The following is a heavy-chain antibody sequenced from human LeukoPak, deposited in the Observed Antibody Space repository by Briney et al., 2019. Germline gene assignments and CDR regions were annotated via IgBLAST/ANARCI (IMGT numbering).Heavy chain of an antibody. CDR1: GGSFSGYY. D-gene: IGHD3-22*01. CDR2: INHRGST. V-gene: IGHV4-34*01. CDR3: ARNSVPSFYSDTSGYFYY. Sequence: SETLSLTCGVSGGSFSGYYFSWVRQSPEKGLEWIGEINHRGSTNYNPSLKSRVTISVDTAKKQISLKLNSVTAADTAVYYCARNSVPSFYSDTSGYFYYWGQGTLVTVSS. J-gene: IGHJ4*02.